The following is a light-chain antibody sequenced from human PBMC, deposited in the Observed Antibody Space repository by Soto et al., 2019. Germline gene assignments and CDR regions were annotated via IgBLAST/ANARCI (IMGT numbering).Light chain of an antibody. J-gene: IGKJ1*01. CDR3: QHYITSLTT. Sequence: EIVFTQSPGTLSLSPGERARVSCKTSHISGSNFLAWYQQKPGQAPRLLIYGASRRATGVPDRFIGSGSGTDFTLTISRLEPEDFAVYYCQHYITSLTTFGQGTKVDIK. CDR2: GAS. V-gene: IGKV3-20*01. CDR1: HISGSNF.